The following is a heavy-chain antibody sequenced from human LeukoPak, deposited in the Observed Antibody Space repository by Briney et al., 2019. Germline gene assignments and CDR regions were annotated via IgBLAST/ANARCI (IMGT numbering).Heavy chain of an antibody. CDR1: GYTLTELS. V-gene: IGHV1-69*06. D-gene: IGHD3-10*01. CDR2: IIPIFGTA. J-gene: IGHJ6*03. CDR3: ASLHYGSGSYYNSYYYYYMDV. Sequence: SVKVSCKVSGYTLTELSMHWVRQAPGKGLEWMGGIIPIFGTANYAQKFQGRVTITADKSTGTAYMELSSLRSEDTAVYYCASLHYGSGSYYNSYYYYYMDVWGKGTTVTVSS.